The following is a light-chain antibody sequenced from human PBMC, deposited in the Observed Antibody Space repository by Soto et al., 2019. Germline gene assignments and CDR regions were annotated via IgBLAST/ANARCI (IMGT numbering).Light chain of an antibody. CDR2: DAS. Sequence: EIVLTQSPATLSLSPGERATLSCRASQSVSNYLVWYQQKPGQAPRLLIYDASHRVSGIPARFSGSGSETDFTLTIASLEPEDFAVYYCQQRSSWPRTFGQGTKVEIK. J-gene: IGKJ1*01. CDR3: QQRSSWPRT. CDR1: QSVSNY. V-gene: IGKV3-11*01.